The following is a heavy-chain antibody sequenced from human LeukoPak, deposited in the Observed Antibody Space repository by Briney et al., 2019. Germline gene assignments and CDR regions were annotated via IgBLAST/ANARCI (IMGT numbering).Heavy chain of an antibody. V-gene: IGHV3-48*03. CDR2: ISSSGRTI. Sequence: GGSLRLSCAASGFTSSSYEMNWVRPAPGEGLEWVSYISSSGRTIYYADSVKGRFTISRDKAKNSLYLQMNSLRAEDTAVYYCARVGYSSSWYVRWFDPWGQGTLVTVSS. CDR1: GFTSSSYE. D-gene: IGHD6-13*01. J-gene: IGHJ5*02. CDR3: ARVGYSSSWYVRWFDP.